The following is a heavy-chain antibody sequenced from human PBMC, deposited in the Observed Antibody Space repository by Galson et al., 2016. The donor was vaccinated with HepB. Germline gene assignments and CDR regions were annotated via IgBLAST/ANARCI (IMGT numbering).Heavy chain of an antibody. CDR3: ARHRQVGATGWGADY. CDR1: GGSISSYY. Sequence: SETLSLTCSVSGGSISSYYWSWIRQPPGKGLEWIGYIYHSGSTNYNPSLKSRLTISVDTSKNQFSLKLSSVTAADTAGYYCARHRQVGATGWGADYWGQGKLVTVSS. J-gene: IGHJ4*02. V-gene: IGHV4-59*08. CDR2: IYHSGST. D-gene: IGHD1-26*01.